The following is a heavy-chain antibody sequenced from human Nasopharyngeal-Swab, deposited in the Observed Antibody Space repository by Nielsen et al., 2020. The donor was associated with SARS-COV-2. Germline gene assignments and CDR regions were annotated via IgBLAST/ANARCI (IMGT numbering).Heavy chain of an antibody. CDR3: AGYDILTGSMDV. CDR1: GYTFTSYD. D-gene: IGHD3-9*01. J-gene: IGHJ6*02. CDR2: ISAYNGNT. Sequence: ASVKVSCKASGYTFTSYDISWVRQAPGQGLEWMGWISAYNGNTNYAQELQGRVTMTTDTSTSTAYMELRSLRSDDTAVYYCAGYDILTGSMDVWGQGTTVTVSS. V-gene: IGHV1-18*01.